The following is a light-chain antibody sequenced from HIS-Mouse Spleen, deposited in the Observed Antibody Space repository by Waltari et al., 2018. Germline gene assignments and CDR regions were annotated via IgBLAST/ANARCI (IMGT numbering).Light chain of an antibody. CDR3: QSYDSSLSGSGV. CDR2: GNS. CDR1: SSNIWAGHD. J-gene: IGLJ2*01. Sequence: QSVLTQPPSVSGAPGQRVTISCTGTSSNIWAGHDVPLSQQLPGTAPKLLIYGNSNRPSGVPDRFSGSKSGTSASLAITGLQAEDEADYYCQSYDSSLSGSGVFGGGTKLTVL. V-gene: IGLV1-40*01.